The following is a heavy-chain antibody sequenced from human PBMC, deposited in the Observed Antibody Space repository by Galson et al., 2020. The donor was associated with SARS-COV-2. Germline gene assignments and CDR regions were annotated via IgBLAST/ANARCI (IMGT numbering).Heavy chain of an antibody. D-gene: IGHD2-2*02. CDR1: GFIFSNYW. J-gene: IGHJ6*02. Sequence: TGGYLRLSCGASGFIFSNYWLSWVRQAPGKGLEWVAKIKQDGSEKYYVDPVRGRFTISRDNAKNSLYLQMNSLRAEDTAVYYCARMEGTYCTSTSCYSYYYNGMDVWGQGTTVTVSS. CDR2: IKQDGSEK. CDR3: ARMEGTYCTSTSCYSYYYNGMDV. V-gene: IGHV3-7*03.